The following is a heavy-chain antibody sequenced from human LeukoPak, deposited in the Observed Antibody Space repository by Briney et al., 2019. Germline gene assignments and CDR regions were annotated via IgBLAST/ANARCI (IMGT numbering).Heavy chain of an antibody. D-gene: IGHD3-3*01. V-gene: IGHV1-46*01. CDR1: GYAFTSYY. Sequence: ASVKVSCKASGYAFTSYYMHWVRQAPGQGLEWMGIINPSGGSTSYAQKFQGRVTMTRDTSTSTVYTELSSLRSEDTAVYYCARDQEARYYDFWSGYYYGMDVWGQGTTVTVSS. J-gene: IGHJ6*02. CDR3: ARDQEARYYDFWSGYYYGMDV. CDR2: INPSGGST.